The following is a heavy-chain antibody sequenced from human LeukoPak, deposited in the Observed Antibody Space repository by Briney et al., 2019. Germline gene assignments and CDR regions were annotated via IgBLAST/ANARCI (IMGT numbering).Heavy chain of an antibody. CDR3: AKVPTGGYLFDH. CDR2: FDPEDGET. CDR1: GYTLTELS. Sequence: ASVKVSCKVSGYTLTELSMHWERQAPGKGLEWMGGFDPEDGETIYAQKFQGRVTMTEDTSTDTAYMELSSLRSEDTAVYYCAKVPTGGYLFDHWGQGTLVTVSS. V-gene: IGHV1-24*01. D-gene: IGHD6-13*01. J-gene: IGHJ4*02.